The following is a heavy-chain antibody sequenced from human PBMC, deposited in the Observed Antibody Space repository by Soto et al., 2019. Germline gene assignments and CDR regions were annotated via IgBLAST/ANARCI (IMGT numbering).Heavy chain of an antibody. D-gene: IGHD2-15*01. V-gene: IGHV3-30*18. CDR3: AKLSRGYCSGGSCFPSVY. J-gene: IGHJ4*02. Sequence: QVQLVESGGGVVQPGRSLRLSCAASGFIFSSFGMHWVRQAPGKGLEWAALISYDGSKTYYADSVKGRFAISRDNSKNTLSLQMNSLRAEDTAVDYCAKLSRGYCSGGSCFPSVYWGQGTLVTVSS. CDR1: GFIFSSFG. CDR2: ISYDGSKT.